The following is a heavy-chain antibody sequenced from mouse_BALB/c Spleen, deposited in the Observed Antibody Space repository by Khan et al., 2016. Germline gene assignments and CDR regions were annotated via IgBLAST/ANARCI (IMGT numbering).Heavy chain of an antibody. CDR1: GYTFTNYG. V-gene: IGHV9-3-1*01. Sequence: QIQLVQSGPELKKPGETVKISCKASGYTFTNYGMNWVKQAPGKGLKWMGWINTYTGEPTYADDFKGRFAFSLETSASTAYLQINNLKNEDTATYFCARHYDYAPFAYWGQGTLVTVS. J-gene: IGHJ3*01. CDR3: ARHYDYAPFAY. CDR2: INTYTGEP. D-gene: IGHD2-4*01.